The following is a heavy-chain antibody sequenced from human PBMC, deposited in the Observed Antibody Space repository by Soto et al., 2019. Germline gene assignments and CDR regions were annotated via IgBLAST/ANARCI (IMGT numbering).Heavy chain of an antibody. CDR3: ARAMDNWNYLYYYYYYYMDV. J-gene: IGHJ6*03. CDR2: IKQDGSEK. CDR1: GFTFSSYW. Sequence: PGGSLRLSCAASGFTFSSYWMSWVRQAPGKGLEWVANIKQDGSEKYYVDSVKGRFTISRDNAKNSLYLQMNSLRAEDTAVYYCARAMDNWNYLYYYYYYYMDVWGKGTTVTVSS. D-gene: IGHD1-7*01. V-gene: IGHV3-7*01.